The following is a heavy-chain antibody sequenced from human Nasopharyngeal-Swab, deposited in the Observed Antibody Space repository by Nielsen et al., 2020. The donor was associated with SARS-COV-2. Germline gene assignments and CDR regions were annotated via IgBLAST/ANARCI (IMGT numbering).Heavy chain of an antibody. CDR3: ARDLRPDYGGYQDGYYMDV. V-gene: IGHV3-48*01. J-gene: IGHJ6*03. CDR1: GFTFSSYA. D-gene: IGHD4-23*01. Sequence: GGSLRLSCAASGFTFSSYAMHWVRQAPGKGLQWVSYISRTSSMIYYTDSVKGRFTISRDDAKNSLFLQMTSLRAEDSAVYYCARDLRPDYGGYQDGYYMDVWGKGTTVTVSS. CDR2: ISRTSSMI.